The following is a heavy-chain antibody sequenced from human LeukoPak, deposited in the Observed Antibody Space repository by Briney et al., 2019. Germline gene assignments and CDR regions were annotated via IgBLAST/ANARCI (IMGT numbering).Heavy chain of an antibody. CDR3: ARRRGYTYGFSFDY. D-gene: IGHD5-18*01. Sequence: SETRSLTCDVSGYSLSSGYYRGWIRQPPGKGLEWIGNIYHSGSTYYNPSLKSRVTISVDTSKNQFSLKLNSMTAADTAVYYCARRRGYTYGFSFDYWGQGTLVTVSS. J-gene: IGHJ4*02. CDR2: IYHSGST. CDR1: GYSLSSGYY. V-gene: IGHV4-38-2*01.